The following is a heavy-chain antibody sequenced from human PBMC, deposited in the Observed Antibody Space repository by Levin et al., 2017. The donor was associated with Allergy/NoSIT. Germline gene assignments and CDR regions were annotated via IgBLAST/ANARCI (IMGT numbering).Heavy chain of an antibody. J-gene: IGHJ4*02. V-gene: IGHV3-23*01. Sequence: GGSLRLSCAASGFTFSSYAMSWVRQAPGKGLEWVSAISGSGGSTYYADSVKGRFTISRDNSKNTLYLQMNSLRAEDTAVYYGAKENLMITLGGDHFDYWGQGTLVTVSS. CDR2: ISGSGGST. D-gene: IGHD3-16*01. CDR1: GFTFSSYA. CDR3: AKENLMITLGGDHFDY.